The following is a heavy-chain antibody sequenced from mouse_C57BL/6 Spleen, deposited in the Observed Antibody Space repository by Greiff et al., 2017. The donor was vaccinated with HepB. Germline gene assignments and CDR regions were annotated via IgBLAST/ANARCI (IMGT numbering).Heavy chain of an antibody. CDR2: INPSTGGT. CDR3: ASWGWDVAY. Sequence: EVQLQQSGPELVKPGASVKISCKASGYSFTGYYMNWVKQSPEKSLEWIGEINPSTGGTTYNQKFKAKATLTVDKSSSTAYMQLKSLTSEDSAVYYCASWGWDVAYWGQGTLVTVSA. V-gene: IGHV1-42*01. D-gene: IGHD4-1*01. CDR1: GYSFTGYY. J-gene: IGHJ3*01.